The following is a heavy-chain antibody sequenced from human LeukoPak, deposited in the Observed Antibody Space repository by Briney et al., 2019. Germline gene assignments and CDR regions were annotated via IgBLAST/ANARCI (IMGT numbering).Heavy chain of an antibody. Sequence: SVKVSCKASGGTFSSYAISWVRQAPGQGLEWMGEIIPIFGTANYAQKFQGRVTITADESTSTAYMELSSLRSEDTAVYYCARGPHVYQLLPPSFDIWGQGTMVTVSS. D-gene: IGHD2-2*01. J-gene: IGHJ3*02. CDR3: ARGPHVYQLLPPSFDI. CDR2: IIPIFGTA. CDR1: GGTFSSYA. V-gene: IGHV1-69*01.